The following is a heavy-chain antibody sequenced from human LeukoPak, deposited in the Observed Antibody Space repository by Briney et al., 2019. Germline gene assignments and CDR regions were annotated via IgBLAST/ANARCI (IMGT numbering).Heavy chain of an antibody. V-gene: IGHV3-21*01. CDR2: ISSSSSYI. J-gene: IGHJ4*02. CDR3: ARDYDYVWGSYRYTEFDY. Sequence: PGGSLRLSCAASGFTFSSYSTNWVRQAPGKGLDWVSSISSSSSYIYYADSVKGRFTISRDNAKNSLYLQMNSLRAEDTAVYYCARDYDYVWGSYRYTEFDYWGQGTLVTVSS. CDR1: GFTFSSYS. D-gene: IGHD3-16*02.